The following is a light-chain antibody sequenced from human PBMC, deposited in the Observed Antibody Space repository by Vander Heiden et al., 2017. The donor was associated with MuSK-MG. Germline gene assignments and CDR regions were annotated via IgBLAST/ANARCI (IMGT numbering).Light chain of an antibody. J-gene: IGLJ2*01. CDR3: AAWDDSLSGRVV. Sequence: QSVLTQPPSASGTPGPRVTLPCSGSSSNSGSTYVYWYQQLPGTAPKLLIYSNTQRPSGVPDRFAGSKSGTSASLAISGLRAEDEADYYCAAWDDSLSGRVVFGGGTKLTVL. V-gene: IGLV1-47*01. CDR2: SNT. CDR1: SSNSGSTY.